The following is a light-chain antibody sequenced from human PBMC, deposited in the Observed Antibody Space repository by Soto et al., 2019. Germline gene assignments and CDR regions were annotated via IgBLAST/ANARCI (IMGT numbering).Light chain of an antibody. CDR3: AAWDDSLNGVV. CDR2: YDV. J-gene: IGLJ2*01. CDR1: SSNIGNNA. V-gene: IGLV1-36*01. Sequence: QSVLTQPTSVSEAPRQRVTISCSGSSSNIGNNAVNWYQQLPGKAPKLLIYYDVLLPSGVSDRFSGSKSGTSASLAISGLQAEDEADYYCAAWDDSLNGVVFGGGTKLTVL.